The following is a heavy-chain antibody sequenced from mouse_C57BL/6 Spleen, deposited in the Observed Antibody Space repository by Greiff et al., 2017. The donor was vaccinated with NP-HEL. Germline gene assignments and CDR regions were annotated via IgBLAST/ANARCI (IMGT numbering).Heavy chain of an antibody. J-gene: IGHJ2*01. CDR3: ARRNLFDY. CDR2: IYPRSGNT. Sequence: VKLMESGAELARPGASVKLSCKASGYTFTSYGISWVKQRTGQGLEWIGEIYPRSGNTYYNEKFKGKATLTADKSSSTAYMELRSLTSEDSAVYFCARRNLFDYWGQGTTLTVSS. CDR1: GYTFTSYG. V-gene: IGHV1-81*01.